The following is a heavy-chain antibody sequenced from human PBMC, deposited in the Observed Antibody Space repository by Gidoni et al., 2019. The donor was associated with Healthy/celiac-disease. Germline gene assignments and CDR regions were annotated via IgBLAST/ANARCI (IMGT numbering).Heavy chain of an antibody. CDR1: GFTLSSYA. Sequence: EVQLLESGGGLVQPGGSLRPPRAASGFTLSSYAMSWVRPAPGKGLEWVSAISGSVGSTYYAASVKGRFTISRDNSKNTLYLQMNSLRAEDTAVYYCAIHRPGIAVAGPFDYWGQGTLVTVSS. J-gene: IGHJ4*02. D-gene: IGHD6-19*01. CDR2: ISGSVGST. V-gene: IGHV3-23*01. CDR3: AIHRPGIAVAGPFDY.